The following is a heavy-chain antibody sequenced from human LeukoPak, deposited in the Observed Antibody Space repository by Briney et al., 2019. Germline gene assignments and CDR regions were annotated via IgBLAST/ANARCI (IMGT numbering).Heavy chain of an antibody. Sequence: ASVKVSCKASGGTFSSYAISWVRQAPGQGLEWMGGIIPIFGTANYAQKFQGRVTITTDESTSTAYMELSSLRSEDTAVYYCARDSSSWYGPGWFDPWGQGTLVTVSS. CDR2: IIPIFGTA. V-gene: IGHV1-69*05. CDR3: ARDSSSWYGPGWFDP. CDR1: GGTFSSYA. D-gene: IGHD6-13*01. J-gene: IGHJ5*02.